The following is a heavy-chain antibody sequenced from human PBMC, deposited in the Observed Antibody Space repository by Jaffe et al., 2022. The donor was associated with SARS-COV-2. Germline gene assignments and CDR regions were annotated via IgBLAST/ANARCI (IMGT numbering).Heavy chain of an antibody. Sequence: VQLVESGGGLVQPGKSLRLSCEASGFSFADYAVHWVRQSPGKGLEWVSGIKRNSSTMGYADSVKGRFTISRDNTKNSFYLQMDSLRPEDTALYFCVKDSDISGVYHHTFEFWGQGTLVTVSS. V-gene: IGHV3-9*01. CDR1: GFSFADYA. D-gene: IGHD3-22*01. J-gene: IGHJ4*02. CDR3: VKDSDISGVYHHTFEF. CDR2: IKRNSSTM.